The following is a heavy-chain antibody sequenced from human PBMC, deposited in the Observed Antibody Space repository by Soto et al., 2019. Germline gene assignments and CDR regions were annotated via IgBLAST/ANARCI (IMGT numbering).Heavy chain of an antibody. CDR2: IIPILGIA. Sequence: QVQLVQSGAEVKKPGSSVKVSCKASGGTFSSYTISWVRQAPGQGLEWMGRIIPILGIANYAQKFQGRVTITADKSTSTAYMELSSLRSEDTAVYYCARALGGSSEAHFAYWGQGNLVTVSA. D-gene: IGHD6-6*01. CDR1: GGTFSSYT. V-gene: IGHV1-69*02. CDR3: ARALGGSSEAHFAY. J-gene: IGHJ4*02.